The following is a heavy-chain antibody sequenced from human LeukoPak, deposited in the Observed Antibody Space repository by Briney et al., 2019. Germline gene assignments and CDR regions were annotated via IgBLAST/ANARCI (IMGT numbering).Heavy chain of an antibody. J-gene: IGHJ3*02. CDR2: INPNSGGT. D-gene: IGHD3-22*01. CDR1: GYTFTGYY. V-gene: IGHV1-2*02. Sequence: EASVKVSCQASGYTFTGYYMHWVRQAPGQGLEWMGWINPNSGGTNYAQKFQGRVTMTRDTSISTAYMELSRLRSDDTAVYYCARFSRGYRGILDAFDIWGQGTMVTVSS. CDR3: ARFSRGYRGILDAFDI.